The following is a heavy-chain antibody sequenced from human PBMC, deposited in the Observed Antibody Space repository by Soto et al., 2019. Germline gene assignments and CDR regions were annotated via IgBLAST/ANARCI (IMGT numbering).Heavy chain of an antibody. V-gene: IGHV4-30-2*06. J-gene: IGHJ6*02. CDR2: TYQSGSA. CDR3: ARHYYGMDV. CDR1: GGSITSGGYS. Sequence: SETLSLTCTVSGGSITSGGYSWTWIRQSPGKGLEWIGYTYQSGSAYYNPSLKSRVTISVDRSKNQFSLNLTSVTAADTAVYYCARHYYGMDVWGQGTTVTVSS.